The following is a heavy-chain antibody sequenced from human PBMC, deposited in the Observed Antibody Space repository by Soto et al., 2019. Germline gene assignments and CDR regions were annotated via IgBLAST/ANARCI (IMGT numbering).Heavy chain of an antibody. CDR3: ASGPIYGGYDSGNDY. CDR2: IIPIFGTA. Sequence: SVKVSCKASGGTFSSYAISWVRQAPGQGLEWMGGIIPIFGTANYAQKFQGRVTITADESTSTAYMELSSLRSEDTAVYYCASGPIYGGYDSGNDYWGQGTLVTVSS. CDR1: GGTFSSYA. J-gene: IGHJ4*02. D-gene: IGHD5-12*01. V-gene: IGHV1-69*13.